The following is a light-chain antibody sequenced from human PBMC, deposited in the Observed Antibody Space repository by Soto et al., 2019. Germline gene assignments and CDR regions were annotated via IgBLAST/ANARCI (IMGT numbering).Light chain of an antibody. J-gene: IGKJ2*01. CDR3: QQYDDSDRDI. CDR2: ATS. CDR1: QTVNTRY. V-gene: IGKV3-20*01. Sequence: EIVLTQSPGTLSLSPGERATLSCRASQTVNTRYSAWYQQRPGQAPKLLIYATSSRATGIPDRFSGSGSGTDFNLTVSRLEPEDFAVYYCQQYDDSDRDIVGQGTNIEIK.